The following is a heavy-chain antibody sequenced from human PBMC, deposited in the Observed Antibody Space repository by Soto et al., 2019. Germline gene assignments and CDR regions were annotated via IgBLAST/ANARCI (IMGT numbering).Heavy chain of an antibody. CDR1: GFTFSNYW. CDR3: ATDLYQLPTMKYYYYGMDV. D-gene: IGHD2-2*01. J-gene: IGHJ6*02. V-gene: IGHV3-7*03. CDR2: IKEDGSEK. Sequence: RLSCAASGFTFSNYWMSWVRQAPGKRLEWVANIKEDGSEKYYVDSVKGRFTISRDNAKNSLFLQMNSLRAEDTAVYYCATDLYQLPTMKYYYYGMDVWDQGTTVTVSS.